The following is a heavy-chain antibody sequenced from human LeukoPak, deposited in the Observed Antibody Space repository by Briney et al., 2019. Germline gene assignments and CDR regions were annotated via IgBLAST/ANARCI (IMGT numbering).Heavy chain of an antibody. V-gene: IGHV3-23*01. CDR2: SGGSK. CDR3: AKGRGHVLRYFDWLLDY. Sequence: SGGSKYNADAVKCRRPISRDNSKNTLYLQMNSLRAEDTAVYYCAKGRGHVLRYFDWLLDYWGQGTLVTVSS. D-gene: IGHD3-9*01. J-gene: IGHJ4*02.